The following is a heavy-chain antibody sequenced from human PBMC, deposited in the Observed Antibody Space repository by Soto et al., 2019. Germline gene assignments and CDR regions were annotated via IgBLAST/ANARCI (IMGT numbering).Heavy chain of an antibody. D-gene: IGHD3-9*01. CDR3: AHMYYDILTGPNSFDP. Sequence: QITLKESGPTLVKPTQTLTLTCTFSGFSLSTSGVGVGWIRQPPGKALEWLALIYWDNDKRYSPSLKSRLTITKDTSKNQVVLTMTNMDPVDTATYYCAHMYYDILTGPNSFDPWGQGTLVTVSS. V-gene: IGHV2-5*02. J-gene: IGHJ5*02. CDR2: IYWDNDK. CDR1: GFSLSTSGVG.